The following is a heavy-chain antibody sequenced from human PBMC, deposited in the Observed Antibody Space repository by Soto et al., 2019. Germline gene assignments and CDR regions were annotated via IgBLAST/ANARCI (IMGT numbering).Heavy chain of an antibody. J-gene: IGHJ5*02. Sequence: GGPRGRSGSTSGFTSGDYNMSWFRQAPGKGLAWVGFIRSKAYGGTTEYAASVKGRLTISRDDSKSIAYLQMNSLKTEDTAVYYCTRRLYWSLDVTTFLDWFDPWGQGTLVTVSS. CDR2: IRSKAYGGTT. CDR1: GFTSGDYN. D-gene: IGHD2-8*02. V-gene: IGHV3-49*03. CDR3: TRRLYWSLDVTTFLDWFDP.